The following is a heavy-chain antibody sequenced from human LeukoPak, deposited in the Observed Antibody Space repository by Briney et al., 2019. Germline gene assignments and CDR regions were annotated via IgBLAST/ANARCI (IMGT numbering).Heavy chain of an antibody. Sequence: SETLSLTCTVSGGSISSSSYYWGWIRQPPGKGLEWLGSIYYSGSTYYNPSLKSRVTISVDTSKNQFSLKLSSVTAADTAVYYCARGSRGAAIVGASTGLDSWGQGTLVTVSS. V-gene: IGHV4-39*01. CDR1: GGSISSSSYY. D-gene: IGHD1-26*01. J-gene: IGHJ4*02. CDR2: IYYSGST. CDR3: ARGSRGAAIVGASTGLDS.